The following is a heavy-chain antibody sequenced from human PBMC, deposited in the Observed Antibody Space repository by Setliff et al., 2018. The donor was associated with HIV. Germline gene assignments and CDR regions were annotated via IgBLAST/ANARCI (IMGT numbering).Heavy chain of an antibody. V-gene: IGHV3-20*04. Sequence: PGGSLRLSCAASGFTFDDYGMSWVRQRPGKGLEWVGGITWNGESTGYADSVKGRFTISRDNAKNTLYLQMNSLRVEDTAVFYCVTDRDGYNHWGHGTLVTVSS. D-gene: IGHD5-12*01. CDR3: VTDRDGYNH. J-gene: IGHJ4*01. CDR1: GFTFDDYG. CDR2: ITWNGEST.